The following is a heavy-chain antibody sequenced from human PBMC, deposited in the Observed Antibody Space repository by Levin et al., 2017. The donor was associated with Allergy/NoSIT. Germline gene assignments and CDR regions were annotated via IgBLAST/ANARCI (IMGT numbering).Heavy chain of an antibody. V-gene: IGHV1-69*06. Sequence: SVKVSCKASGGTFSKSGISWVRQAPGQGLEWVGGIIPLFGTATYAQNFQDRITITADKSTGTSYMELSRLRSQDTAVYYCAIDFGISVAVTELWGQGTLVTVSS. CDR1: GGTFSKSG. CDR2: IIPLFGTA. CDR3: AIDFGISVAVTEL. D-gene: IGHD6-19*01. J-gene: IGHJ4*02.